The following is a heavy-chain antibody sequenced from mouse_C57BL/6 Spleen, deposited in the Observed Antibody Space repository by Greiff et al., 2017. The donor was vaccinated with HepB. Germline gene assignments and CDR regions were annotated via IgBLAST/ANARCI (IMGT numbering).Heavy chain of an antibody. D-gene: IGHD4-1*01. CDR1: GYTFTSYW. J-gene: IGHJ1*03. CDR2: IYPGSGST. Sequence: QVQLQQSGAELVKPGASVKMSCKASGYTFTSYWITWVKQRPGQGLEWIGDIYPGSGSTNYNEKFKSKATLTVDTSSSTAYMQLSSLTSEDSAVYYCARGGGTGTDFDVWGTGTTVTVSS. V-gene: IGHV1-55*01. CDR3: ARGGGTGTDFDV.